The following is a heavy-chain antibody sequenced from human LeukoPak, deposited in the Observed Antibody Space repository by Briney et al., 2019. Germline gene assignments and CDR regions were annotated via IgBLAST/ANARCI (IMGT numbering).Heavy chain of an antibody. D-gene: IGHD4-17*01. CDR1: GFTFSSYG. CDR3: AKGVYYGDYPSFDY. V-gene: IGHV3-30*02. CDR2: IRNDGSNK. J-gene: IGHJ4*02. Sequence: PGGSLRLSCAASGFTFSSYGMHWVRQAPGKGLEWVAFIRNDGSNKYYADSVKGRFTISRDNSKNTLYLQMNSLRAEDTAVYYCAKGVYYGDYPSFDYWGQGTLVTVSS.